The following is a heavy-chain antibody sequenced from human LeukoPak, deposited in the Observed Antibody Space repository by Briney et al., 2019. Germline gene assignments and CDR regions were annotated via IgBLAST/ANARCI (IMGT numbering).Heavy chain of an antibody. CDR3: ARDRKNWGSDAFDI. D-gene: IGHD7-27*01. CDR1: GYTFTGYY. Sequence: ASVKVSCKASGYTFTGYYMHWVRQAPGQGLEWMGWINPNSGGTNYAQKFQGRVTMTRDTSTSTAYMELSRPRSDDTAVYYCARDRKNWGSDAFDIWGQGTMVTVSS. CDR2: INPNSGGT. V-gene: IGHV1-2*02. J-gene: IGHJ3*02.